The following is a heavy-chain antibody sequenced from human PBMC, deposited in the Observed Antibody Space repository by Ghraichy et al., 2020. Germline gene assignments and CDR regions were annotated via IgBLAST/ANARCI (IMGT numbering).Heavy chain of an antibody. CDR3: ARGRRVPPYCGGDCYSRAGHNWFDP. Sequence: ASVKVSCKASGYTFTSYDINWVRQATGQGLEWMGWMNPNSGNTGYAQKFQGRVTMTRNTSISTAYMELSSLRSEDTAVYYCARGRRVPPYCGGDCYSRAGHNWFDPWGQGTLVTVSS. CDR2: MNPNSGNT. CDR1: GYTFTSYD. V-gene: IGHV1-8*01. D-gene: IGHD2-21*02. J-gene: IGHJ5*02.